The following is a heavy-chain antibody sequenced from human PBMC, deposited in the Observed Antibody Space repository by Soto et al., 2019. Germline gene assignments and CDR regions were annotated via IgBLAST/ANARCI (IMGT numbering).Heavy chain of an antibody. D-gene: IGHD2-2*01. CDR2: ISSSSSYI. J-gene: IGHJ3*02. V-gene: IGHV3-21*01. CDR3: ASGRPAAMWKATDAFDI. Sequence: GGSLRLSCAASGFTFSSYSMNWVRQAPGKGLEWVSSISSSSSYIYYADSVKGRFTIARENAKNSRYLQMNSLSAEDTAVYYCASGRPAAMWKATDAFDIWGQGTMVTVSS. CDR1: GFTFSSYS.